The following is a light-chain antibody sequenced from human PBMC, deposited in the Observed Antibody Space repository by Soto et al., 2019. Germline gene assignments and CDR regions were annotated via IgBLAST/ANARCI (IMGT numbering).Light chain of an antibody. V-gene: IGKV3-15*01. CDR2: GAS. CDR3: QQYNIFPSLT. Sequence: EVVMTQSPATLSVSPGERATLSCRASQSVSSNLAWYHQKPGQAPMLLIYGASTRATGVPARFSGSGSGTEFSLTISSLQSEDFALYYCQQYNIFPSLTFGGGTKVEIK. CDR1: QSVSSN. J-gene: IGKJ4*01.